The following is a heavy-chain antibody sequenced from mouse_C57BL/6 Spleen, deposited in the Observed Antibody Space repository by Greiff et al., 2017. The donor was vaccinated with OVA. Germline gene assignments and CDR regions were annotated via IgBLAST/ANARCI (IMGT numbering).Heavy chain of an antibody. CDR2: IDPSDSYT. V-gene: IGHV1-69*01. J-gene: IGHJ2*01. Sequence: LQQPGAELVMPGASVKLSCKASGYTFTSYWMHWVKQRPGQGLEWIGEIDPSDSYTNYNQKFKGKSTLTVDKSSSTAYMQLSSLTSEDSAVYYCARGVLYYFDYWGQGTTLTVSS. CDR3: ARGVLYYFDY. CDR1: GYTFTSYW. D-gene: IGHD2-14*01.